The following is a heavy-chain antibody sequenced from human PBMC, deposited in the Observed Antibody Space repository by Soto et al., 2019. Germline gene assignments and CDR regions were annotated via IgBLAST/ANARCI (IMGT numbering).Heavy chain of an antibody. Sequence: GGSLRLSCAASGFTVSSNYMSWVRQAPGKGLEWVSVIYSGGSTYYADSVKGRFTISRHNSKNTLYLQMDSLRAEDTAVYYCARARTGATTYFDYWGQGTLVTVSS. V-gene: IGHV3-53*04. CDR1: GFTVSSNY. D-gene: IGHD1-26*01. CDR2: IYSGGST. J-gene: IGHJ4*02. CDR3: ARARTGATTYFDY.